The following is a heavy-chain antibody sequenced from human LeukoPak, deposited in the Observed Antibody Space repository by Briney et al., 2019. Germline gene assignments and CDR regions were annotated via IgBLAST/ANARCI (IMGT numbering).Heavy chain of an antibody. D-gene: IGHD3-22*01. Sequence: SVKVSCKASGYTFTSYYMHWVRQAPGQGLEWMGGIIPIFGTANYAQKFQGRVTITTDESTSTAYMELSSLRSEDTAVYYCARGLYYYDSSGYYSTTEVDYWGQGTLVTVSS. J-gene: IGHJ4*02. CDR1: GYTFTSYY. CDR3: ARGLYYYDSSGYYSTTEVDY. V-gene: IGHV1-69*05. CDR2: IIPIFGTA.